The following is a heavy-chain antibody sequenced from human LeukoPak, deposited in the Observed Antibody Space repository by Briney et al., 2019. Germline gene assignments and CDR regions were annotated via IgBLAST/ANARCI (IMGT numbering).Heavy chain of an antibody. V-gene: IGHV3-21*01. CDR3: ARDQYGDYTDAFDI. D-gene: IGHD4-17*01. J-gene: IGHJ3*02. CDR1: GFTFSSYS. CDR2: ISSSSSYI. Sequence: GGSLRLSCAASGFTFSSYSMNWVRQAPGKGLEWVSSISSSSSYIYYADSVKGRFTISRDNAKNSLYLQMNSLRAEDTAVYYCARDQYGDYTDAFDIWGQGTMVTVSS.